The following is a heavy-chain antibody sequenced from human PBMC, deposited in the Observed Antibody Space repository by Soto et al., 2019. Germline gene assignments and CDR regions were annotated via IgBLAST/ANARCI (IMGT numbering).Heavy chain of an antibody. CDR3: ARAGYSYGPSWFDP. CDR2: IIPIFGTA. D-gene: IGHD5-18*01. V-gene: IGHV1-69*13. CDR1: GGTFSSYA. Sequence: ASVKVSCKASGGTFSSYAISWVRQAPGQGLEWMGGIIPIFGTANYAQKFQGRVTITADESTSTAYMELRSLRSDDTAVYYCARAGYSYGPSWFDPWGQGTLVTVSS. J-gene: IGHJ5*02.